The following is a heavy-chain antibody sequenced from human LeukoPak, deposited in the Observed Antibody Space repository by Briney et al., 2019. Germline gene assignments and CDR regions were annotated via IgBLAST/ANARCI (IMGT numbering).Heavy chain of an antibody. J-gene: IGHJ4*02. CDR1: GGSISSYY. V-gene: IGHV4-59*01. CDR3: ARGSSSGWYGPGVFDY. Sequence: PSETLSLTCTVSGGSISSYYWSWIRQPPGKGLEWIGYIHYSGSTNYNPSLTSRVTISVDTSKNQLSLKLSSVTAADTAVYYCARGSSSGWYGPGVFDYWGQGTLVTVSS. CDR2: IHYSGST. D-gene: IGHD6-19*01.